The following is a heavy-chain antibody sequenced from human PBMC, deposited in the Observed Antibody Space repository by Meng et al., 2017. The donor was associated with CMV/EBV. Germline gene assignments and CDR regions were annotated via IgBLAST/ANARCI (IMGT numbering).Heavy chain of an antibody. V-gene: IGHV4-31*03. D-gene: IGHD6-13*01. Sequence: SETLSLTCTVSGGSINSGGYYWSWIRQHPGKGLEWIGYIYYSGSTYYNPSLKSRVTISVDTSKNQFSLKLSSVTAAATAVYYCAREVGSRGWFDPWGQGTLVTVSS. J-gene: IGHJ5*02. CDR1: GGSINSGGYY. CDR2: IYYSGST. CDR3: AREVGSRGWFDP.